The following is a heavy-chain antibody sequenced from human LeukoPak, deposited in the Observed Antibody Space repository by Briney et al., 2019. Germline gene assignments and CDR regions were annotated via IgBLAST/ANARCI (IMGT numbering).Heavy chain of an antibody. J-gene: IGHJ4*02. V-gene: IGHV3-33*01. CDR1: GFTFRNHG. CDR2: IWYDGSNK. Sequence: PGGSLRLSCAASGFTFRNHGMHWVRQAPDKGLEWVAVIWYDGSNKYYGGSVKGRFTISRDNSKNMLYLQINSLRAEDTAVYFCVRDRSARYLAYWGQATLVTVS. CDR3: VRDRSARYLAY.